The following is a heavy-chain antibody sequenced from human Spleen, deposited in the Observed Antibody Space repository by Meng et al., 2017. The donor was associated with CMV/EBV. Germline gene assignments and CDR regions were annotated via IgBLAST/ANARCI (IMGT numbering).Heavy chain of an antibody. CDR1: GGSFSPYD. CDR3: ARDSSGWYDGFFDS. V-gene: IGHV4-34*01. J-gene: IGHJ4*02. CDR2: INHGGST. D-gene: IGHD6-19*01. Sequence: VSGGSFSPYDWSWLRQSPGKGLEWIGKINHGGSTFYNPSLKSRVTISLDMSKNQFSLRLTSVTAADTAVYYCARDSSGWYDGFFDSWGQGTLVTVSS.